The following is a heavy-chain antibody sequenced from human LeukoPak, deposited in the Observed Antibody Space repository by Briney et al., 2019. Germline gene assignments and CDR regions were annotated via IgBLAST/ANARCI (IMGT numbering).Heavy chain of an antibody. CDR1: GGSISSSSYY. D-gene: IGHD3-22*01. V-gene: IGHV4-39*01. CDR2: IYYSGST. J-gene: IGHJ5*02. Sequence: KPSETLSLTCTVSGGSISSSSYYWGWIRQPPGKGLEWIGSIYYSGSTYYNPSLKSRVTISVDTSKNQFSLKLSSVTAADTAVYYCARHKVGGYHPVWWFDPWGQGTLVTVSS. CDR3: ARHKVGGYHPVWWFDP.